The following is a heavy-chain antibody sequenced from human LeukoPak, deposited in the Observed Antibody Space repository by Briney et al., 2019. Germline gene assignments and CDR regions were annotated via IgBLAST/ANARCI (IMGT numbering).Heavy chain of an antibody. CDR3: AKRYNTLTSYYSHCDY. CDR2: ISGSGGDT. J-gene: IGHJ4*02. Sequence: PGGSLTLSCAVSGFTFSIYAVSWVRQAPGKGLEWVAAISGSGGDTYYADSVKGRFTISRDNSKNTLYLHMNSLRAEDTAVYYCAKRYNTLTSYYSHCDYWGQGTLVTVSS. CDR1: GFTFSIYA. D-gene: IGHD3-9*01. V-gene: IGHV3-23*01.